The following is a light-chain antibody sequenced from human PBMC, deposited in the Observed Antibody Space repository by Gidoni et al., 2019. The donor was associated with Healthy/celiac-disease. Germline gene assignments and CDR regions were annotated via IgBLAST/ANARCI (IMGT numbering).Light chain of an antibody. CDR1: QSVLYSSNNKNY. Sequence: DIVMNQSPDSLTVSLGQRAPINCKSSQSVLYSSNNKNYLAWYQQKPGQPPKLLIYWAPTRESGVPDRFSGSGSGTDFTLTISSLQAEDVAVYYCQQYYSTPPYTFGQGTKLEIK. CDR3: QQYYSTPPYT. J-gene: IGKJ2*01. V-gene: IGKV4-1*01. CDR2: WAP.